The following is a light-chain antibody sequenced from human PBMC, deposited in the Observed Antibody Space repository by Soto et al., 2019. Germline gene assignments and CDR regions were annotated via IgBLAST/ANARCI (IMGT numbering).Light chain of an antibody. CDR3: SSHTSVNTRV. CDR1: SSDVGTYDY. Sequence: QSALTQPASVSGSPGQSIAISCTGTSSDVGTYDYVSWYQQYPDKAPKLIIYEVTQPPSGVSNRFSGSKSGNTASLTISGLQAEDEADYYCSSHTSVNTRVFGTGTKLTVL. V-gene: IGLV2-14*01. CDR2: EVT. J-gene: IGLJ1*01.